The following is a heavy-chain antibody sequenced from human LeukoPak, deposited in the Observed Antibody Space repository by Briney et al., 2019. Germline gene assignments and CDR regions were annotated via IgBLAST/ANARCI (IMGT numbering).Heavy chain of an antibody. D-gene: IGHD5-12*01. CDR3: ARESGYDSDY. V-gene: IGHV5-10-1*01. Sequence: GESLQISCKGSGYSFTSFWITWVRQMPGKGLEWMGKIDPSDSYTNYSPSFQGHVTISADKSISTAYLQWSSLKASDTAMYYCARESGYDSDYWGQGTLATVSS. J-gene: IGHJ4*02. CDR1: GYSFTSFW. CDR2: IDPSDSYT.